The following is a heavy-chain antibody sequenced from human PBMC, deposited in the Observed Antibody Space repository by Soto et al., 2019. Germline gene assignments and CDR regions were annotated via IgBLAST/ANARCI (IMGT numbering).Heavy chain of an antibody. CDR3: ARGGSSADNGMDV. Sequence: EVQLVESGGGLVQPGGSLRLSCAASGFRFSTYSMNWVRQAPGKGLVWVSYISSRSYTIYYVDSVKGRFTISRDNAKTSLYLQMNSLRDEDTAVYYCARGGSSADNGMDVWGQGNTVTVSS. CDR2: ISSRSYTI. V-gene: IGHV3-48*02. CDR1: GFRFSTYS. J-gene: IGHJ6*02. D-gene: IGHD3-16*01.